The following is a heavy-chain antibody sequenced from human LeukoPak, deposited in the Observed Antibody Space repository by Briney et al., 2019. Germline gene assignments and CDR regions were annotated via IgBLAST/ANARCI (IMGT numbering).Heavy chain of an antibody. D-gene: IGHD5-18*01. CDR2: ISGSGGST. V-gene: IGHV3-23*01. CDR3: ARGYGYTYGGGWFDT. J-gene: IGHJ5*02. CDR1: GFTFSRYA. Sequence: GRSLRLSCAASGFTFSRYAMHWVRQAPGKGLEWVSAISGSGGSTYYADSVKGRFTISRDNARNTLYLQVNSLRAEDTAVYYCARGYGYTYGGGWFDTWGQGTLVTVSS.